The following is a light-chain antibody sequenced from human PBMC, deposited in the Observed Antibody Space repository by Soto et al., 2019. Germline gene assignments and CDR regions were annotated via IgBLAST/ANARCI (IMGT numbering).Light chain of an antibody. J-gene: IGKJ5*01. Sequence: IVLTQSPATLSLSPSELASLSCGASQNISTYLAWYQQRPGQVPRLLIYGVSKRAPAIPPRFSGTGSETDFTLTISGLQSEDSAVYFCQQYNNWPFSFGQGTRLEIK. CDR1: QNISTY. CDR3: QQYNNWPFS. CDR2: GVS. V-gene: IGKV3-11*01.